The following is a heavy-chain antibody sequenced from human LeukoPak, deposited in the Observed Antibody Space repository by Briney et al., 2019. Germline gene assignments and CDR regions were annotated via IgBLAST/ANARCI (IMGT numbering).Heavy chain of an antibody. J-gene: IGHJ6*03. Sequence: GGSLRLSCAASGFSFNNYAMSWVRQAPGKGLEWVSAINGGGGTTYYADSVNGRFTVSRDNSKNTVYLQMNSMRAEDTAIYFCAKIKGPPRPDYYYYMDVWGKGTTVTVSS. CDR3: AKIKGPPRPDYYYYMDV. D-gene: IGHD6-6*01. V-gene: IGHV3-23*01. CDR2: INGGGGTT. CDR1: GFSFNNYA.